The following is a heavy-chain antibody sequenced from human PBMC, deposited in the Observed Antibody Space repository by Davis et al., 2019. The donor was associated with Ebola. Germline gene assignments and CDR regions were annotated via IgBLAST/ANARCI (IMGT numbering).Heavy chain of an antibody. V-gene: IGHV1-46*01. J-gene: IGHJ6*02. CDR3: ARAPSDYYGMDV. CDR1: GYIFTSYY. Sequence: ASVKVSCKASGYIFTSYYIHWVRQAPGQGLEWMAIIDPSAGDTRYAQKFQGALTVTRDTSTSTVYMDLTSLKSEDTVLYYCARAPSDYYGMDVWGQGTTVTVSS. CDR2: IDPSAGDT.